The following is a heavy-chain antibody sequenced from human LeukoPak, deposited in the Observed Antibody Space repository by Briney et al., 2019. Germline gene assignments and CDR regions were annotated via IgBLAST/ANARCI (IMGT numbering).Heavy chain of an antibody. V-gene: IGHV4-30-2*01. Sequence: SQTLSLTCAVSGGSISSGGYSWSWIRQPPGKGLEWIGYIYHSGSTCYNPSLKSRVTISVDRSKNQFSLKLSSVTAADTAVYYCARGVVVPAANWFDPWGQGTLVTVSS. CDR3: ARGVVVPAANWFDP. CDR1: GGSISSGGYS. D-gene: IGHD2-2*01. CDR2: IYHSGST. J-gene: IGHJ5*02.